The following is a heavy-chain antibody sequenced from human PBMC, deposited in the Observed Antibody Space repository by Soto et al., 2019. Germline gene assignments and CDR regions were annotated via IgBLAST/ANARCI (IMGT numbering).Heavy chain of an antibody. V-gene: IGHV3-23*01. J-gene: IGHJ6*02. D-gene: IGHD1-1*01. CDR2: ISGSGGST. Sequence: GGSLILSCTAAGCPFSSYAMSWVSPAPGKGLEWVSAISGSGGSTYYADSVKGRFTISRDNSKNTLYLQMNSLRAEDTAVYYCAKDRGTYDYYYGMDVWGQGTTVTVSS. CDR1: GCPFSSYA. CDR3: AKDRGTYDYYYGMDV.